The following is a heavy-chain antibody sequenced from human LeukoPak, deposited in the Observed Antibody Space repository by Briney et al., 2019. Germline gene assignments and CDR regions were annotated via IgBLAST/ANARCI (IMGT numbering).Heavy chain of an antibody. CDR2: IKTKTDGGTT. CDR1: GFTFSNAW. Sequence: GGSLRLSCAASGFTFSNAWMNWVRQAPGKGLEWVGRIKTKTDGGTTDYAARVEGRFTISRDDSKNTLYLQMNSLKTEDTGMYYCTTEYLSPEFDYWGQGTLVTVSS. V-gene: IGHV3-15*01. J-gene: IGHJ4*02. CDR3: TTEYLSPEFDY.